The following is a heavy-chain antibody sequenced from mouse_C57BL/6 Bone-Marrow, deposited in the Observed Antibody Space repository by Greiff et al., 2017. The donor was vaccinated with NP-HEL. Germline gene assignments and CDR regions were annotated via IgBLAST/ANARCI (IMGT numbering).Heavy chain of an antibody. CDR3: ASSLLLWLRLLFDY. V-gene: IGHV1-77*01. D-gene: IGHD2-2*01. CDR1: GYTFTDYY. CDR2: IGPGSGST. Sequence: VKLQQSGAELVKPGASVKISCKASGYTFTDYYINWVKQRPGQGLEWIGKIGPGSGSTYYNEKFKGKATLTADKSSSTACLQLSSLTSEDSAVYFCASSLLLWLRLLFDYWGQGTTLTVSS. J-gene: IGHJ2*01.